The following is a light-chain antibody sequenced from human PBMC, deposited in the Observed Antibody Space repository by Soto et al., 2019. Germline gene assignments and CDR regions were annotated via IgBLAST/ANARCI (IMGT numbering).Light chain of an antibody. Sequence: QSVLTQPPSASGTPGQRVTISCSGSNSNIGKNTVDWYQLLPGTAPKLLMYNNDQRPPGVPDRVSGSKSGTSASLAIGGLQSVDEAVYYCAVWDASLSGWVFGGGTKL. CDR3: AVWDASLSGWV. CDR2: NND. V-gene: IGLV1-44*01. CDR1: NSNIGKNT. J-gene: IGLJ3*02.